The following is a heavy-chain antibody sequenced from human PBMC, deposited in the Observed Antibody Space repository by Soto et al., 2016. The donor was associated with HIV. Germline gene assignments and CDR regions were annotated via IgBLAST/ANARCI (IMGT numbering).Heavy chain of an antibody. CDR1: GYTFTNYG. CDR3: ARDREVLMGGRDF. V-gene: IGHV1-18*01. D-gene: IGHD3-10*01. J-gene: IGHJ4*02. Sequence: QVQLVQSGAEAKKPGASVKVSCQASGYTFTNYGVTWVRQAPGQGLEWMGWISAYNGNTNYAQNLQGRITMTTDTSTSTAYMELRSLRSDDTAVYYCARDREVLMGGRDFWGQGTLVTVSS. CDR2: ISAYNGNT.